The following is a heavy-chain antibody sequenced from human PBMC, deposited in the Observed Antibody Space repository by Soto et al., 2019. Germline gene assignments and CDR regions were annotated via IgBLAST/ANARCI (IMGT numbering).Heavy chain of an antibody. CDR3: AKSTIFGVVRFSPFDY. CDR2: ISGSGGST. CDR1: GFTFSSYA. J-gene: IGHJ4*02. Sequence: GGSLRLSCAASGFTFSSYAMSWIRQAPGKGLEWVSAISGSGGSTYYADSVKGRFTISRDNSKNTLYLQMNSLRAEDTAVYYCAKSTIFGVVRFSPFDYWGQGTLVTVSS. V-gene: IGHV3-23*01. D-gene: IGHD3-3*01.